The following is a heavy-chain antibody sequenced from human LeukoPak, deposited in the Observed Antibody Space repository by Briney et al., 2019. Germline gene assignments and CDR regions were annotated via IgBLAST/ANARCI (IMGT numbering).Heavy chain of an antibody. V-gene: IGHV3-11*04. Sequence: PGGSLRLSCAASGFTFSDYYMSWIRQAPGKGLEGVSYISSSGSTIYYADSGKGRFTISRDNAKNSLYLQMNSLRAEDTAVYYCAREWDSYGDYGGRFFDPWGQGTLVTVSS. J-gene: IGHJ5*02. CDR1: GFTFSDYY. CDR3: AREWDSYGDYGGRFFDP. D-gene: IGHD4-17*01. CDR2: ISSSGSTI.